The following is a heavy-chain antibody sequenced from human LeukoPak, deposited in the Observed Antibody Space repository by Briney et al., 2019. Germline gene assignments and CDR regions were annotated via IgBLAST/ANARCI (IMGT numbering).Heavy chain of an antibody. Sequence: GGSLSLACAASGLTFSSCSTTWVRQAPGKGLEWVSAISGSGGSTYCADSVKGRFTISRDNSKNTLYLQMNSLRAEDTAVYYCAKDSYYDILTGYLVYWGQGTLVTVSS. CDR1: GLTFSSCS. J-gene: IGHJ4*02. D-gene: IGHD3-9*01. CDR2: ISGSGGST. CDR3: AKDSYYDILTGYLVY. V-gene: IGHV3-23*01.